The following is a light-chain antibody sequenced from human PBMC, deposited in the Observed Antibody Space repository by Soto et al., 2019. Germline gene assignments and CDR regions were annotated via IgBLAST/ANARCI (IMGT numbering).Light chain of an antibody. CDR3: SSFTSSNTGV. V-gene: IGLV2-14*01. J-gene: IGLJ7*01. Sequence: QSALTQPASVSGSPGQSITISCSGTNSDVGGYKYVSWYQQYPGKAPKIIIYEVTYRPSGVSARFSGSKSGTTASLTISGLRTEDEADYYCSSFTSSNTGVFGGGTQLTVL. CDR2: EVT. CDR1: NSDVGGYKY.